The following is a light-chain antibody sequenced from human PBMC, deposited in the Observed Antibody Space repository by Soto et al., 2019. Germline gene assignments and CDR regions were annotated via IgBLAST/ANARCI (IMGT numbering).Light chain of an antibody. CDR3: QTWGSGIVV. Sequence: QPVLTQSPSASASLGASVKLTCTLSSGHSNYAIAWHQQQSEKGPRYLMKLNSDGSHSKGDRIPDRFSGSSSGAERYLTTSSLQSEDEADYYCQTWGSGIVVFGGGTKLTVL. J-gene: IGLJ2*01. CDR1: SGHSNYA. CDR2: LNSDGSH. V-gene: IGLV4-69*01.